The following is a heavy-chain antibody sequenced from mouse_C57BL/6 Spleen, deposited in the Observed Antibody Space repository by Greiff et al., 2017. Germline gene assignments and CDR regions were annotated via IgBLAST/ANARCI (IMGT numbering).Heavy chain of an antibody. Sequence: EVKLVESGPGLVKPSQSLSLTCSVTGYSITSGYYWNWIRQFPGNKLEWMGYISYDGSNNYNPSLKNRISITRDTSKNQFFLKLNSVTTEDTATYYCARDHPYYFDYWGQGTTLTVSS. CDR2: ISYDGSN. J-gene: IGHJ2*01. CDR1: GYSITSGYY. CDR3: ARDHPYYFDY. V-gene: IGHV3-6*01.